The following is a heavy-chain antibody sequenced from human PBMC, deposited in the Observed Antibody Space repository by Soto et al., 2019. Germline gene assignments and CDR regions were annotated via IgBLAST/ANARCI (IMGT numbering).Heavy chain of an antibody. V-gene: IGHV3-7*05. Sequence: GGSLRLSCAASGFTFSRFWMSWVRQAPGKGLEWVANIKEGGSEKYYVDSVKGRFTISRDNAKNSLYLQMNSLRAEDTAVYYCARDHLYYYDAQAFDIWGQGTMVTVSS. CDR2: IKEGGSEK. D-gene: IGHD3-22*01. J-gene: IGHJ3*02. CDR1: GFTFSRFW. CDR3: ARDHLYYYDAQAFDI.